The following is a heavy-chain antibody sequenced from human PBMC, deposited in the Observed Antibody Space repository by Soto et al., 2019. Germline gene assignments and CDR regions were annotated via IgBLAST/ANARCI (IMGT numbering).Heavy chain of an antibody. D-gene: IGHD2-2*01. J-gene: IGHJ6*02. V-gene: IGHV1-69*01. CDR3: ARSSPYIVVRKPTGNQDYYGMDV. CDR1: GGTFSNYT. CDR2: IIPVFGTT. Sequence: QVQLVQSGAEVKKPGASGKAFCKASGGTFSNYTISWVRQAPGQGLEWMGGIIPVFGTTDYEQKFQGRVTITADGSTSTAYMKLSSLRSADTAVYYCARSSPYIVVRKPTGNQDYYGMDVWGQGTTVTVSS.